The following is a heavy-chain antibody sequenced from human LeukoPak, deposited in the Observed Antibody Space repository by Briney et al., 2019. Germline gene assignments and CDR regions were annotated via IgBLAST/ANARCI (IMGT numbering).Heavy chain of an antibody. D-gene: IGHD2-2*01. V-gene: IGHV1-18*01. J-gene: IGHJ5*02. Sequence: ASVTVSFMASGYTFTSYGISWVRQAPGQGLEWMGWISAYNGNTNYAQKLQGRVTMTTDTSTSKAYMELRSLRSDDTGVDYCARFASCCSSTSCYPPRDWFDPWGQGTLVTVSS. CDR3: ARFASCCSSTSCYPPRDWFDP. CDR2: ISAYNGNT. CDR1: GYTFTSYG.